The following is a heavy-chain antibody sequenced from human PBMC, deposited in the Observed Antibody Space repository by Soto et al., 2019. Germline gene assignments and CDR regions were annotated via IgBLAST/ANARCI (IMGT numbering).Heavy chain of an antibody. CDR1: VFTFISYA. J-gene: IGHJ3*02. CDR2: ISGSGGST. CDR3: AKDLSTLGLVSRGDGDAFDI. D-gene: IGHD6-19*01. Sequence: GWSLRLSCASSVFTFISYAMSWVRQAPGKGLEWVSAISGSGGSTYYADSVKGRFTISRDNSKNTLYLQMNSLRAEDTAVYYCAKDLSTLGLVSRGDGDAFDIWGQGTMVTVSS. V-gene: IGHV3-23*01.